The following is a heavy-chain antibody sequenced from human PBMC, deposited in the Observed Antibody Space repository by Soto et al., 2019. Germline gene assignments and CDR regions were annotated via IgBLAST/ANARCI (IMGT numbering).Heavy chain of an antibody. J-gene: IGHJ4*02. V-gene: IGHV3-23*01. Sequence: GGSLRLSCAASGFTFRTYAMNWVRQAPGKGLEWISAISGSGSFTHYADSVRGRFTISRDNSQNQLYLQMNNLRGDDTAMYYCAKIPTGSGSSKFDYWGQGIQVTVSS. CDR2: ISGSGSFT. CDR3: AKIPTGSGSSKFDY. CDR1: GFTFRTYA. D-gene: IGHD3-10*01.